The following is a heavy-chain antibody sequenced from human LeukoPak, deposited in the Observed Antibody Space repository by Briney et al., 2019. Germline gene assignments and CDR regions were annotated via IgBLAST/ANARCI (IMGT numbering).Heavy chain of an antibody. D-gene: IGHD6-13*01. CDR2: IYYSGST. Sequence: PSETLSLTCTVSGGSISSGDYYWSWIRQPPGKGLEWIGYIYYSGSTYYNPSLKSRVTISVDTSKNQFSLKLSSVTAADTAVYYCARVRRGIAAAGSSNYGMDVWGQGTTVTVSS. CDR1: GGSISSGDYY. V-gene: IGHV4-30-4*01. CDR3: ARVRRGIAAAGSSNYGMDV. J-gene: IGHJ6*02.